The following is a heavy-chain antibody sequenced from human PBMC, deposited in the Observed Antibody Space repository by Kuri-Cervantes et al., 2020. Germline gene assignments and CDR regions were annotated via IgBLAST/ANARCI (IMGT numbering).Heavy chain of an antibody. CDR1: EFTFSFYG. CDR3: ARGASSLLLWFGEFD. CDR2: ISSSSTTI. D-gene: IGHD3-10*01. Sequence: GESLKISCAASEFTFSFYGMNWVRQAPGKGLEWVSYISSSSTTIYYADSVKGRFTISRDNAKNSLYLQMNSLRAEDTAVYYCARGASSLLLWFGEFDWGQGTLVTVSS. V-gene: IGHV3-48*01. J-gene: IGHJ4*02.